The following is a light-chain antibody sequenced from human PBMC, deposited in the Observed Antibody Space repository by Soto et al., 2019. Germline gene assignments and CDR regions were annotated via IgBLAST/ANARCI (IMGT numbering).Light chain of an antibody. V-gene: IGKV3-15*01. Sequence: ETVMTQSQATLSVAPGERATLSCRARQSFSSRLAWYQHKPCQTPRLRIYGPSTRATGIPARFSGSGSGTEFTLTISSLQSEDVAVSDCQQYSDWPRSFGQGNTVYSK. CDR1: QSFSSR. CDR2: GPS. J-gene: IGKJ1*01. CDR3: QQYSDWPRS.